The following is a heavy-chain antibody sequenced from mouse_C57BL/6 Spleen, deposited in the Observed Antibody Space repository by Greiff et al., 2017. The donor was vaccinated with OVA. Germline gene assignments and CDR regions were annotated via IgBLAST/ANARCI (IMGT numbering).Heavy chain of an antibody. CDR1: GYTFTSYW. Sequence: QVQLQQPGAELVKPGASVKLSCKASGYTFTSYWMHWVKQRPGQGLEWIGMIHPNSGSTNYNEKFKSKATLTVDKSSSTAYMQLSSLTSEDSAVYYCARFYDGYYVYFDDWGQGTTLTVSS. D-gene: IGHD2-3*01. CDR3: ARFYDGYYVYFDD. J-gene: IGHJ2*01. V-gene: IGHV1-64*01. CDR2: IHPNSGST.